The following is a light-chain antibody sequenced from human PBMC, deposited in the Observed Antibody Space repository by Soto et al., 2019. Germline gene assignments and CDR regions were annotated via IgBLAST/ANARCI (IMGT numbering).Light chain of an antibody. V-gene: IGKV1-5*03. J-gene: IGKJ1*01. Sequence: DNQVYISPSALSGTVGDRVTITCRASQTISSWLAWYQQKPGKAPKLLIYKASTLKSGVPSRFSGSGSGTEFTLTISSLQPDDFATYYCQHYNSYSEAFGQGTKVDIK. CDR1: QTISSW. CDR2: KAS. CDR3: QHYNSYSEA.